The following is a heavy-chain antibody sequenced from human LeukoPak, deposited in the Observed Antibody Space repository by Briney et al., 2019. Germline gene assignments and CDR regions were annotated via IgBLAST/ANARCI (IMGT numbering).Heavy chain of an antibody. D-gene: IGHD4-11*01. J-gene: IGHJ5*02. CDR3: ARHLPGYSNTWPGP. V-gene: IGHV4-59*08. CDR1: GGSISNYY. CDR2: ISYSGST. Sequence: SETLSLTCTVSGGSISNYYWSWIRPPPGKSRAWIGYISYSGSTNYNPSLNSRVTISVDTSKSQFSLRLSSVTAADTAVYYCARHLPGYSNTWPGPWGQGNLVTVSS.